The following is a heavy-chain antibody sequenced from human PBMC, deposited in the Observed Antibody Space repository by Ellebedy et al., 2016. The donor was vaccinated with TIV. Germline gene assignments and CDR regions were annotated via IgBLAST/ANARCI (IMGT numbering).Heavy chain of an antibody. CDR1: GGSFSAND. D-gene: IGHD1-1*01. V-gene: IGHV4-34*01. Sequence: SETLSLXXAVYGGSFSANDWSWIRQSPGKGLEWIGEINHSGSANYNPSLKSRVTISVDTSKNQFSLKLRSVTAADTALYYCAKTLDTYYFDSWGQGTLVTVSS. CDR3: AKTLDTYYFDS. CDR2: INHSGSA. J-gene: IGHJ4*02.